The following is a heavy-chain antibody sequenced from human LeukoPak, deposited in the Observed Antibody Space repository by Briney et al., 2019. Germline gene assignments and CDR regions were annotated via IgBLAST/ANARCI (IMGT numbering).Heavy chain of an antibody. Sequence: ASVKVSCKASGYTFTSYYMHWVRQAPGQGLEWMGIINPSGGSTSYAQKFQGWVTMTRDTSISTAYMELRSLRSDDTAVYYCARDFQYSSSSPDYWGQGTLVTVSS. CDR1: GYTFTSYY. CDR3: ARDFQYSSSSPDY. V-gene: IGHV1-46*01. CDR2: INPSGGST. J-gene: IGHJ4*02. D-gene: IGHD6-6*01.